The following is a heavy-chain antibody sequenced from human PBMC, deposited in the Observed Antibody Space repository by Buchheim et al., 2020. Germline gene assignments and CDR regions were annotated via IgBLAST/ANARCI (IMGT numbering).Heavy chain of an antibody. CDR3: AREESYPFYYGMDV. CDR1: GGSVSSGSYY. Sequence: QVQLQESGPGLVKPSETLSLTCTVSGGSVSSGSYYWSWIRQPPGKGLEWIGYIYYSGSTNYNPSLKSRVTISVDTSKNQFSLKLSSVTAADTAVYYCAREESYPFYYGMDVWGQGTT. J-gene: IGHJ6*02. V-gene: IGHV4-61*01. CDR2: IYYSGST. D-gene: IGHD2/OR15-2a*01.